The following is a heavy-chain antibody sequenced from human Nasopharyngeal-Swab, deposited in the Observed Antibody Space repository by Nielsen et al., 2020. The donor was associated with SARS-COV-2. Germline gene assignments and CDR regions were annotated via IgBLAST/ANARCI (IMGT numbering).Heavy chain of an antibody. CDR2: ISSSSSYI. V-gene: IGHV3-21*01. CDR3: ARVGDYGDYYYYGMDV. D-gene: IGHD4-17*01. Sequence: GESLKISCAASGFTFSSYSMNWVRQAPGKGLEWVSSISSSSSYIYYADSVKGRFTISRDNAKNSLYLQMNSLRAEDTAVYYCARVGDYGDYYYYGMDVWGKGTTVTVSS. J-gene: IGHJ6*04. CDR1: GFTFSSYS.